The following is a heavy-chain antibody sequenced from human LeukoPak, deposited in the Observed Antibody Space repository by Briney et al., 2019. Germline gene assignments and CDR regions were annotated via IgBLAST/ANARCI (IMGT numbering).Heavy chain of an antibody. CDR3: AREGEEMATIPFSFDY. CDR2: IYTSGST. V-gene: IGHV4-61*02. D-gene: IGHD5-24*01. Sequence: PSETLSLTCTVSGGSISSGSYYWSWIRQPAGKGLEWIGRIYTSGSTNYNPSLKSRVTISVDTSKNQFSLKLSSVTAADTAVYYWAREGEEMATIPFSFDYWGQGTLGTVSS. J-gene: IGHJ4*02. CDR1: GGSISSGSYY.